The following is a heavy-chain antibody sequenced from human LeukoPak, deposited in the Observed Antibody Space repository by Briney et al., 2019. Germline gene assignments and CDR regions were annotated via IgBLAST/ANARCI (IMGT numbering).Heavy chain of an antibody. D-gene: IGHD2-2*01. CDR2: ISSSSSYI. V-gene: IGHV3-21*01. J-gene: IGHJ4*02. Sequence: SCKASGGTFSSYSMNWVRQAPGKGLEWVSSISSSSSYIYYADSVKGRFTISRDNAKNSLYLQMNSLRAEDTAVYYCARDRRGTSCHDYWGQGTLVTVSS. CDR1: GGTFSSYS. CDR3: ARDRRGTSCHDY.